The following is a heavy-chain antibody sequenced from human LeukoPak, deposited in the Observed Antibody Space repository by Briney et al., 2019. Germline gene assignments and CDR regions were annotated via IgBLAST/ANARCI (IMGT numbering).Heavy chain of an antibody. Sequence: PGGSLRLSCAGSGFTFSTYAMSWVRQAPGKGLEWVSAISGSAGNTYYADSVKGRFTISRDNSKNTVYLQMNSLRAGDTAVYYCARDGGNSWDCWGQGTLVTVSS. CDR2: ISGSAGNT. V-gene: IGHV3-23*01. J-gene: IGHJ4*02. CDR1: GFTFSTYA. CDR3: ARDGGNSWDC. D-gene: IGHD6-13*01.